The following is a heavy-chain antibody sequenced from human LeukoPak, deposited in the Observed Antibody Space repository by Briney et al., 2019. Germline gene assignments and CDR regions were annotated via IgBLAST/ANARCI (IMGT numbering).Heavy chain of an antibody. D-gene: IGHD3-10*01. Sequence: PGGSLRLSCAASGFTFSSYWMHWVRQAPGKGLVWVSRIKTDGSSTSYADSVKGRFTITRDNAKNTLYLQMNSLRAEDTAVYYCVRDSPSGYFDYWGQGTQVTASS. CDR3: VRDSPSGYFDY. CDR2: IKTDGSST. CDR1: GFTFSSYW. J-gene: IGHJ4*02. V-gene: IGHV3-74*01.